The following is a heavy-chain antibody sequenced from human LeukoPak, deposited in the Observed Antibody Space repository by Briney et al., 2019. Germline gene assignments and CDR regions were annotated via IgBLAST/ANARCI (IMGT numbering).Heavy chain of an antibody. D-gene: IGHD3-10*01. CDR3: ARTLLWFGETWSYYFDY. CDR2: IKYSGST. V-gene: IGHV4-61*05. J-gene: IGHJ4*02. Sequence: SETLSLTCTVSAGSISSSSYSWGWIRQPPGKGLEWIGYIKYSGSTNYNPSLKSRVTISKDTSKNQFSLKLSSVTAADTAVYFCARTLLWFGETWSYYFDYWGQGTLVTVSS. CDR1: AGSISSSSYS.